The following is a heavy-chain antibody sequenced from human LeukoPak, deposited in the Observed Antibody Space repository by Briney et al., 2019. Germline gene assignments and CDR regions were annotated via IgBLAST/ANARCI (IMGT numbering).Heavy chain of an antibody. Sequence: ASVKVSCKASGGTFSSYAISWVRQAPGQGLEWMGGIIPIFGTANYAQKFQGRVTITADESTSTAYMELSSLRSEGTAVYYCARSITRDSYFDYWGQGTLVTVSS. CDR1: GGTFSSYA. CDR3: ARSITRDSYFDY. J-gene: IGHJ4*02. V-gene: IGHV1-69*01. CDR2: IIPIFGTA. D-gene: IGHD3-16*01.